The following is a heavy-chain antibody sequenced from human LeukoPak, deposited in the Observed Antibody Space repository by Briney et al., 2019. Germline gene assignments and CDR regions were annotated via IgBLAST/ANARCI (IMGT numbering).Heavy chain of an antibody. CDR2: ISAYNGNT. CDR3: ARAGDDFWSGYYVD. D-gene: IGHD3-3*01. V-gene: IGHV1-18*01. Sequence: ASVTVSCKASGYTLTSYGISWVRQAPGQGLEWMGWISAYNGNTNYAQKLQGRVTMTTDTSESTAYMELRSLRSDDTAVYYCARAGDDFWSGYYVDWGQGTLVTVSS. CDR1: GYTLTSYG. J-gene: IGHJ4*02.